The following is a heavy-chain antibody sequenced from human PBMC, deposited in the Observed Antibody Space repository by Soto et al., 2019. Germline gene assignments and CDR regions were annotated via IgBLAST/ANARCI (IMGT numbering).Heavy chain of an antibody. Sequence: PSETLSLTCAVYGGSFSGYYWSWIRQPPGKGLEWIGEINHSGSTNYNPSLKSRVTISVDTSKNQFSLKLSSVTAADTAVYYCARAPRQDYYGSGSPDRFDYWGQGTLVTVSS. CDR3: ARAPRQDYYGSGSPDRFDY. CDR2: INHSGST. V-gene: IGHV4-34*01. J-gene: IGHJ4*02. CDR1: GGSFSGYY. D-gene: IGHD3-10*01.